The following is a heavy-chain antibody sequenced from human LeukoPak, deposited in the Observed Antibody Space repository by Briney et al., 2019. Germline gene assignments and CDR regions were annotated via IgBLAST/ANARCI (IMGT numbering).Heavy chain of an antibody. J-gene: IGHJ4*02. CDR1: GYTFTSYD. CDR2: IIPIFGIA. V-gene: IGHV1-69*10. Sequence: SVKVSCKASGYTFTSYDISWVRQAPGQGLEWMGGIIPIFGIANYAQKFQGRVTITRDTSASTAYMELSSLRSEDTAVYYCARPRGYSYGYFDYWGQGTLVTVSS. D-gene: IGHD5-18*01. CDR3: ARPRGYSYGYFDY.